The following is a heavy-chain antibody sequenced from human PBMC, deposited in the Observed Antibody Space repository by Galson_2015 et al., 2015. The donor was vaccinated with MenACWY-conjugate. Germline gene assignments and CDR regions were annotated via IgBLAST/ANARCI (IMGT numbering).Heavy chain of an antibody. CDR2: TYYRSKWYS. J-gene: IGHJ5*02. D-gene: IGHD2-2*01. CDR3: VRAYCTSASCPVGFDP. Sequence: CAISGDSVSSDSAAWSWFRQSPSRGLEWLGRTYYRSKWYSEYALSVRSRIRVSPDTPNNRFSLQLNSLTLEDTAVYYCVRAYCTSASCPVGFDPWGQGSVVTVSS. V-gene: IGHV6-1*01. CDR1: GDSVSSDSAA.